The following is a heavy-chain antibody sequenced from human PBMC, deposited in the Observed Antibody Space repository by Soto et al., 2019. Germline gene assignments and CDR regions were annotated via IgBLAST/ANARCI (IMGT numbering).Heavy chain of an antibody. J-gene: IGHJ5*02. CDR2: IYMSGST. Sequence: SETLSLTCPVSGGSISSNYWTWIRQPAGKVLEWIGRIYMSGSTNYNPSLKSRVTMSMDTSNNQFSLKLRFVTAADTAVYYCASLQNNWFAPWGQGTLVNVSS. CDR1: GGSISSNY. CDR3: ASLQNNWFAP. V-gene: IGHV4-4*07.